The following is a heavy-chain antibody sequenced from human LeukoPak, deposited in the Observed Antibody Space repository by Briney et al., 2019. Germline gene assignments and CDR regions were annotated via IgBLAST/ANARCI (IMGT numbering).Heavy chain of an antibody. D-gene: IGHD3-3*01. Sequence: ASVKVSCKASGYTFTSYDINWVRQATGQGLEWMGWMNPNSGNTGYAQKFQGRVTMTRNTSISTAYMELSSLRSEDTAVYYCARAGVLRFLEWPPRYLDYWGQGTLVTVSS. J-gene: IGHJ4*02. CDR3: ARAGVLRFLEWPPRYLDY. CDR2: MNPNSGNT. V-gene: IGHV1-8*01. CDR1: GYTFTSYD.